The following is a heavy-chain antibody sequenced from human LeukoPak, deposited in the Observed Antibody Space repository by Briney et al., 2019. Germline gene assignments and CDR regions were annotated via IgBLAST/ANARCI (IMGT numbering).Heavy chain of an antibody. CDR3: AKAPQFDWLLYLDY. V-gene: IGHV3-30*02. D-gene: IGHD3-9*01. CDR2: IRHDGSNK. Sequence: GGSLRLSCAASGFTFSSYGMHWVRQAPGKGLEWVAFIRHDGSNKYYADSVKGRFTISRDNSKNTLYLQMNSLRAEDTAVYYCAKAPQFDWLLYLDYWGQGTLVTVSS. J-gene: IGHJ4*02. CDR1: GFTFSSYG.